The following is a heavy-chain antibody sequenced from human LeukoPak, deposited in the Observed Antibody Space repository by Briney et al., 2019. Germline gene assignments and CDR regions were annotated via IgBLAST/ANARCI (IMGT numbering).Heavy chain of an antibody. V-gene: IGHV3-33*01. CDR3: ATTRVCGGVLLRPSCLYFED. CDR2: VWFDGSKK. J-gene: IGHJ4*02. D-gene: IGHD3-10*01. Sequence: GRSLRLSCAASGFTFSSYGMHWVRQAPGKGLEWVAVVWFDGSKKYSADSVKGRITISRDDSKNTLYLQMNNLRAEDTAVYYCATTRVCGGVLLRPSCLYFEDWGQGALVTVSS. CDR1: GFTFSSYG.